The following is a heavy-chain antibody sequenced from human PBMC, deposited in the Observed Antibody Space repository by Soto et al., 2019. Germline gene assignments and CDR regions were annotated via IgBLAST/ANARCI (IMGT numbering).Heavy chain of an antibody. CDR1: GFPFSAYN. Sequence: EVQLVESGGGLVKPGGSLRLSCTGSGFPFSAYNINWVRQAPGKGLEWVSSITVGSSHIYQPNSMKGRFTISRDDAKHSVYLQIDSLRDDDTALYYCSRSPEVGVRGAYWGQGTLVTVAS. D-gene: IGHD3-16*01. J-gene: IGHJ4*02. V-gene: IGHV3-21*01. CDR3: SRSPEVGVRGAY. CDR2: ITVGSSHI.